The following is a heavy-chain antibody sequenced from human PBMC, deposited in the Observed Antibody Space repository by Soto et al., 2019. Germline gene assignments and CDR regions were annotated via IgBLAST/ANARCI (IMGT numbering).Heavy chain of an antibody. CDR2: IYHSGST. V-gene: IGHV4-4*02. Sequence: HVQLQESGPGLVKPSGTLSLTCAVSSGSISSSNWWSWVRQPPGKGLEWIGEIYHSGSTNYNPSLKIRVTISVDKSKNQFSLKLSSVTAADTAVYYCARYHEYYDILTGYYKAFDIWGQGTMVTVSS. CDR3: ARYHEYYDILTGYYKAFDI. J-gene: IGHJ3*02. CDR1: SGSISSSNW. D-gene: IGHD3-9*01.